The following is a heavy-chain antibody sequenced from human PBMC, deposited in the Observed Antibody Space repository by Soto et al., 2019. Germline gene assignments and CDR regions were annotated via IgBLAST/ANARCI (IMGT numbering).Heavy chain of an antibody. CDR3: ARDRYSSGWYDALAI. Sequence: PGGLMRLPYTAAGLNCRNYCMHWVRPSQGKGLDWVAVIWVDGSNKYYADSVKGRFTISRDNAKNSLYLQMNSLRDEDTAVYYCARDRYSSGWYDALAIWGKGTMVTVSS. D-gene: IGHD6-19*01. CDR2: IWVDGSNK. J-gene: IGHJ3*02. V-gene: IGHV3-33*01. CDR1: GLNCRNYC.